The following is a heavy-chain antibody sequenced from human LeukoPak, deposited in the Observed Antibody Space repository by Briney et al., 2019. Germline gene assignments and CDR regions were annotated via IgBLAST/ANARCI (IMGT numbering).Heavy chain of an antibody. CDR1: GFTFSNAS. CDR2: IKSKTDGGTT. V-gene: IGHV3-15*01. J-gene: IGHJ1*01. Sequence: GGSLRLSCAASGFTFSNASMSWVRQAPGKGLEWVGRIKSKTDGGTTDYAAPVKGRFTISRDDSKNTLYLQMNSLKTEDTAVYYCTTYYDFWSGYCEYFQHWGQGTLVTVSS. D-gene: IGHD3-3*01. CDR3: TTYYDFWSGYCEYFQH.